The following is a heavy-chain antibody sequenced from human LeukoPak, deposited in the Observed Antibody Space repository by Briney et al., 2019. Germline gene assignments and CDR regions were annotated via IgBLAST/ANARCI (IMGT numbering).Heavy chain of an antibody. Sequence: SQTLSLTCTVSGGSISSGDYYGSWSRQPPGKGLEWIGYIYYSGSTYYNPSLKSRVTISVDTSKNQFSLKLSSVTAADTDVYYCARTPGDTAMVPPNYFDYWGQGTLVTVSS. D-gene: IGHD5-18*01. CDR2: IYYSGST. CDR1: GGSISSGDYY. CDR3: ARTPGDTAMVPPNYFDY. J-gene: IGHJ4*02. V-gene: IGHV4-30-4*01.